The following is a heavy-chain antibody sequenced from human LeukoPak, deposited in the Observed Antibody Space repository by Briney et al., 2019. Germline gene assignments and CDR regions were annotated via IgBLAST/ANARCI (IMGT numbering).Heavy chain of an antibody. CDR1: GFTFSSYW. CDR3: VRAPAGPGDY. D-gene: IGHD7-27*01. Sequence: PGGSLRLSCEASGFTFSSYWMHRVRQVLGKGLVWVSRINGDGRIIGYADSVKGRFTISRDNAKNTLYLQMDSLKAEDTAMYYCVRAPAGPGDYWGQGTLVTVSS. J-gene: IGHJ4*02. CDR2: INGDGRII. V-gene: IGHV3-74*01.